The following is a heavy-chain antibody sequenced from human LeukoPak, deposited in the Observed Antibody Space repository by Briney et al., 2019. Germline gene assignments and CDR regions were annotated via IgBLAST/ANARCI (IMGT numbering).Heavy chain of an antibody. CDR1: GYTFTNYD. CDR2: INTNTWNP. V-gene: IGHV7-4-1*02. J-gene: IGHJ5*02. CDR3: ARVVDNWFDP. Sequence: ASVKVSFKASGYTFTNYDMNWVRQAPGQGLEWMGWINTNTWNPTYAQGFTGRFVFSLDTSVSTAYLQISSLKAEDTAVYYCARVVDNWFDPWGQGTLVTVS.